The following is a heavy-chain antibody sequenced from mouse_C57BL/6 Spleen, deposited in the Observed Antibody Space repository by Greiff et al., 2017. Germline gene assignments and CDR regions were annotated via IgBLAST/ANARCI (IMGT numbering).Heavy chain of an antibody. Sequence: QVQLQQSGAELVRPGASVTLSCKASGYTFTDYEMHWVKQTPVHGLEWIGAIDPETGGTASNQKFQGKAILTADKSSSTAYMELRSLTSEDSAVYYCTRIYARFAYWGQGTLVTVSA. CDR2: IDPETGGT. J-gene: IGHJ3*01. CDR3: TRIYARFAY. V-gene: IGHV1-15*01. CDR1: GYTFTDYE. D-gene: IGHD1-1*01.